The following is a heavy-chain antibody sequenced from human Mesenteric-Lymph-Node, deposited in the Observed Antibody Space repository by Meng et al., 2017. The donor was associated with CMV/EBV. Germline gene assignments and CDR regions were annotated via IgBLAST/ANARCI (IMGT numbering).Heavy chain of an antibody. J-gene: IGHJ4*02. CDR3: ARDPPGTSCYDY. CDR1: GFTFRSYS. D-gene: IGHD2-2*01. CDR2: IKQDGSEK. Sequence: GESLKISCAASGFTFRSYSMNWVRQAPGKGLEWVANIKQDGSEKYYVDSVKGRFTISRDNAKNSLYLQMNSLRAEDTAVYYCARDPPGTSCYDYWGQGTLVTVSS. V-gene: IGHV3-7*01.